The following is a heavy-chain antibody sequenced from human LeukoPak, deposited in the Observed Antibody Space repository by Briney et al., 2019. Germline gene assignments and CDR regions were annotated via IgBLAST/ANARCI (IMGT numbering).Heavy chain of an antibody. Sequence: GGSLRLSRSASGFTVSSKYMSWVRQAPGKGLEGVSVIYSGGSTYYADSVKGRFTISRDNSKNTLYLQMNSLRDEDTAVYYCARDRPYYDILTGYYIGEAFDIWGQGTMVTVSS. V-gene: IGHV3-53*01. D-gene: IGHD3-9*01. CDR2: IYSGGST. CDR1: GFTVSSKY. J-gene: IGHJ3*02. CDR3: ARDRPYYDILTGYYIGEAFDI.